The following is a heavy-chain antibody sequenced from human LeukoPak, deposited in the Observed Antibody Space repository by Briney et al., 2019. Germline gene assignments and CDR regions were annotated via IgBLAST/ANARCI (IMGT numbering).Heavy chain of an antibody. J-gene: IGHJ6*03. CDR3: ARHRGYYYYYMDV. CDR1: GGSISSNSYY. V-gene: IGHV4-39*01. Sequence: PSETLSLTCTVSGGSISSNSYYWGWIRQPPGKGLEWIGSMYYSGSTYYNPSLKSRVTISVDMSKNQFSLKLSSVTAADTAVYYCARHRGYYYYYMDVWGKGTTVTISS. CDR2: MYYSGST.